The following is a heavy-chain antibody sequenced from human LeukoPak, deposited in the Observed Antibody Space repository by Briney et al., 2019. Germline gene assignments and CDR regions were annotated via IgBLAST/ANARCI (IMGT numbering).Heavy chain of an antibody. CDR3: ARLYSTSCLDF. V-gene: IGHV3-11*01. CDR1: GFTFSDSY. CDR2: ISNSGSSTI. D-gene: IGHD6-6*01. Sequence: GGSLRLSCAASGFTFSDSYMSWIRQAPGKGLEWVSYISNSGSSTIYYADSVKGRFTISRDKARNSLYLQWNSLRAADTAVYYCARLYSTSCLDFWGQGTLVTVSS. J-gene: IGHJ4*02.